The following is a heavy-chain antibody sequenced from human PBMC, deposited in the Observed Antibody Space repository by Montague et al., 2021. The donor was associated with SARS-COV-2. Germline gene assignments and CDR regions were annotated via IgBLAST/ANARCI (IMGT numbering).Heavy chain of an antibody. V-gene: IGHV4-34*01. CDR3: ARVAGGYYHDSNSYFDY. CDR2: INQSGST. CDR1: GGSFRGYY. D-gene: IGHD3-22*01. Sequence: SETLSLTCAVYGGSFRGYYWSWIRQPPGKGLEWIGEINQSGSTNYNPSLKSRVTLSVDTSTKQFSLKLSSLTAAETAVYYCARVAGGYYHDSNSYFDYWGQGSLVTVSS. J-gene: IGHJ4*02.